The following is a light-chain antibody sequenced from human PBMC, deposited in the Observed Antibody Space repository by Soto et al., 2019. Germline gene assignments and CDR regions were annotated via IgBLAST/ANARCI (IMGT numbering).Light chain of an antibody. CDR1: QTLYNN. CDR2: GAS. J-gene: IGKJ4*01. CDR3: QQYSDWPLT. V-gene: IGKV3-15*01. Sequence: EIVMTQSTATLSVSPGERATLSCRASQTLYNNLAWYQQKLGQAPRLLIYGASARATDIPARFSGSGSGTEFTLTISGLQSEDFAIYYCQQYSDWPLTFGGGTKGEIK.